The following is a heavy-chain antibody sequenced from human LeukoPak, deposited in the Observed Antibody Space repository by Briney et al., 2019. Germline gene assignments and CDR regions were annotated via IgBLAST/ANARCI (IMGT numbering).Heavy chain of an antibody. CDR2: MNPNSGNT. CDR3: ARVGLYCSGGSCYRESDY. D-gene: IGHD2-15*01. Sequence: ASVKVSCKASGYTFTSYYLHWVRQAPGQGLEWMGWMNPNSGNTGYAQKFQGRVTMTRNTSISTAYMELSSLRSEDTAVYYCARVGLYCSGGSCYRESDYWGQGTLVTVSS. CDR1: GYTFTSYY. J-gene: IGHJ4*02. V-gene: IGHV1-8*02.